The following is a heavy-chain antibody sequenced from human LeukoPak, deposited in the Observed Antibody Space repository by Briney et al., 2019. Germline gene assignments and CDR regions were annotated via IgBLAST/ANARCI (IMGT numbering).Heavy chain of an antibody. D-gene: IGHD2-15*01. V-gene: IGHV3-49*04. CDR2: IRSQAYGVTT. J-gene: IGHJ4*02. CDR3: ARPGEGYCSGGSCYFFDY. Sequence: SGGSLRLSCAASGFTFSSYAMSWVRQAPGKGLEWVAVIRSQAYGVTTQYAASVKGRFTISRDDSKSIAYLQMNSLKLEDTAVYHCARPGEGYCSGGSCYFFDYWGQGTLVTVSS. CDR1: GFTFSSYA.